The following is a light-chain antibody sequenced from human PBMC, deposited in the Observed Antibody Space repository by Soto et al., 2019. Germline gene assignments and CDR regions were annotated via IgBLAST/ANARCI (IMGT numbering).Light chain of an antibody. CDR2: RDN. Sequence: QSVLTQPPSASGTPGQRVTISCSGSSSSIGSNYVYWYRQFPGTAPKLLIHRDNQRPSGVPDRLAGSKSGSSASLAISGLRSEDEADYYCAAWDDSLTGVIFDGGTKLTVL. CDR1: SSSIGSNY. V-gene: IGLV1-47*01. CDR3: AAWDDSLTGVI. J-gene: IGLJ2*01.